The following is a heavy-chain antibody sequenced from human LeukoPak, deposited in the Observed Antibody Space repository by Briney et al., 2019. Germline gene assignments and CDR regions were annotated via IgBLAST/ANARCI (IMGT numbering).Heavy chain of an antibody. CDR3: ARSRKAAAGSYYFDY. D-gene: IGHD6-13*01. J-gene: IGHJ4*02. V-gene: IGHV4-34*01. CDR1: GGSFGGYY. Sequence: SETLSLTCAVYGGSFGGYYWSWIRQPPGKGLEWIGEINHSGSTNYNPSLKSRVTISVDTSKNQFSLKLSSVTAADTAVYYCARSRKAAAGSYYFDYWGQGTLVTVSS. CDR2: INHSGST.